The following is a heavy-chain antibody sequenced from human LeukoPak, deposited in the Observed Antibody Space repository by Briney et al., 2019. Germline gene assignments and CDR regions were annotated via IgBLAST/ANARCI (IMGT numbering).Heavy chain of an antibody. Sequence: PSETLSLTCSVSGDFSDIDYLSWIRQPAGKGLEWIGRIYTGGSTNYNPSLKTRVSMSLEKSKKEVSLNRTSVTAADTAVYYCAKDLGINTGWFGFDSWGQGTLVTVSS. CDR3: AKDLGINTGWFGFDS. J-gene: IGHJ5*01. CDR1: GDFSDIDY. V-gene: IGHV4-4*07. CDR2: IYTGGST. D-gene: IGHD6-19*01.